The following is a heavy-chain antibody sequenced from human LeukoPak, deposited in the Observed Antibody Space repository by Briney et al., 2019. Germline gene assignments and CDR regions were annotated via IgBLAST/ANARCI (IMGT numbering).Heavy chain of an antibody. D-gene: IGHD4-17*01. V-gene: IGHV4-59*08. CDR3: ARQGGDYADAFDI. Sequence: SETLSLTCTVSGGSISSYYWSWIRQPPGKGLEWIGYIYYSGSTNYNPSLKSRVIISVDTSKNQFSLKLSSVTAADTAVYYCARQGGDYADAFDIWGQGTMVTVSS. CDR2: IYYSGST. CDR1: GGSISSYY. J-gene: IGHJ3*02.